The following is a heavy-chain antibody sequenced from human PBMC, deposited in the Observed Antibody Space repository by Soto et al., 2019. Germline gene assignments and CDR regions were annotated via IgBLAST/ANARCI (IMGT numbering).Heavy chain of an antibody. Sequence: EVQLLESGGSLVQPGGSLRLSCAASGFTFSSYAMSWVRQAPGKGLEWVSIISGSGDSTYYADSVKGRFTISRDNSKNTLYLQMNSLRAEDTAIYYCAKRGSGSQFDYWGQGPLVTVSS. CDR1: GFTFSSYA. CDR3: AKRGSGSQFDY. D-gene: IGHD1-26*01. J-gene: IGHJ4*02. CDR2: ISGSGDST. V-gene: IGHV3-23*01.